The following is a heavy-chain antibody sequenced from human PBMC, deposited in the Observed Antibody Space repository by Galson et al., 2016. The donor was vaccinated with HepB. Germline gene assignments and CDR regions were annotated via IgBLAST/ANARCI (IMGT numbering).Heavy chain of an antibody. CDR2: IAYHGN. Sequence: SLRLSCAASGYTFSSYPMHWGRQAPGKGLEWVAGIAYHGNYYADSVKGRFTIARDNSKKTLYVQMNNLRAEDTAVYYCAREVGQDTRGWSGFDIWGQGTMVTVAS. CDR3: AREVGQDTRGWSGFDI. D-gene: IGHD3-3*01. CDR1: GYTFSSYP. J-gene: IGHJ3*02. V-gene: IGHV3-30*14.